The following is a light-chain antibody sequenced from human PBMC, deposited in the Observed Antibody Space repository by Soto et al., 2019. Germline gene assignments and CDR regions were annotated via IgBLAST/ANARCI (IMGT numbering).Light chain of an antibody. J-gene: IGKJ5*01. CDR2: GVS. CDR3: QQYNNWAPIT. V-gene: IGKV3-15*01. Sequence: EIVMTQSPATLSVSPGERATLSCRTSRSFSSDLAWYQQKPCQAPRLLIYGVSTRATGIPVRFSGSESGTEFTLTISSLQSEDFAVYFCQQYNNWAPITFGQGTRLE. CDR1: RSFSSD.